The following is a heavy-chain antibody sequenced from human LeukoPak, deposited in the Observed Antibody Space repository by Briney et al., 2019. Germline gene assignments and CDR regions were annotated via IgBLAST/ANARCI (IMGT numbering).Heavy chain of an antibody. D-gene: IGHD2-15*01. J-gene: IGHJ4*02. CDR2: IYTSGST. CDR1: GGSISGGSYY. Sequence: SETLSLTCTVSGGSISGGSYYWSWIRQPAGKGLEWIGRIYTSGSTNYNPSLKSRVTISVDTSKNQFSLKLSSVTAADTAVYYCARNIGSCYSCFDYWGQGTLVTVSS. CDR3: ARNIGSCYSCFDY. V-gene: IGHV4-61*02.